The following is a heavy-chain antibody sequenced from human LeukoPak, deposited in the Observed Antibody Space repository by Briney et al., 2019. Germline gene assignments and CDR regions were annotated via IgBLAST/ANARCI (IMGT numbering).Heavy chain of an antibody. V-gene: IGHV3-53*01. J-gene: IGHJ4*02. CDR2: IYSGVSA. CDR3: ARALRTPPYYFDY. Sequence: EGSLRLSCAASGFTVSSNYMSWVRQAPGQGLEWVSVIYSGVSAYYADSVKGRFTISRDNSKNTLYLQMSSLRAEDTAVYYCARALRTPPYYFDYWGQGTLVTVSS. CDR1: GFTVSSNY. D-gene: IGHD2-15*01.